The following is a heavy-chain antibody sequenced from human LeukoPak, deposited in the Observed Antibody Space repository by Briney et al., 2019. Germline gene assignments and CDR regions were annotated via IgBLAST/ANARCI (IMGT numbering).Heavy chain of an antibody. CDR2: IYTSGST. Sequence: PSETLSLTCTVSGGSISSYYWSWIRQPAGKGLEWIGRIYTSGSTNYNPSLKSRVTMSVDTSKNQFSLKLSSVTAADTAVYYCARDNYYYDSSGYYFFPRYWGQGTLVTVSS. V-gene: IGHV4-4*07. CDR1: GGSISSYY. J-gene: IGHJ4*02. D-gene: IGHD3-22*01. CDR3: ARDNYYYDSSGYYFFPRY.